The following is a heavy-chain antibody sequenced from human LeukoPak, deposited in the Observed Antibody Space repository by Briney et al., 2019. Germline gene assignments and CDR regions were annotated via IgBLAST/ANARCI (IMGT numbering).Heavy chain of an antibody. CDR3: ARGKKDDTGSYPADY. D-gene: IGHD3-10*01. CDR2: IYYSGTT. Sequence: SETLSLTCTVSGGSINNYYWSWIRQPPGKGLEWIGYIYYSGTTNYNPSLKSRVTISLDTSKSQFSLKLRSVTAADTAVYYCARGKKDDTGSYPADYWGQGTLVTVSS. V-gene: IGHV4-59*01. J-gene: IGHJ4*02. CDR1: GGSINNYY.